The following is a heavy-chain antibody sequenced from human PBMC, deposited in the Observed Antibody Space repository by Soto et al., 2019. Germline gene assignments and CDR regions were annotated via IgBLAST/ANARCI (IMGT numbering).Heavy chain of an antibody. Sequence: SVKVSCKASGRTFSSHAISWVRQAPGQGHEWMGGISPIFGRANCSQKFQGIVTITADEYTSTAYMELSSLRSEDTAVYYCAGENGIVAGSGFDPWGQGTLVNVFS. V-gene: IGHV1-69*13. CDR3: AGENGIVAGSGFDP. J-gene: IGHJ5*02. D-gene: IGHD2-15*01. CDR2: ISPIFGRA. CDR1: GRTFSSHA.